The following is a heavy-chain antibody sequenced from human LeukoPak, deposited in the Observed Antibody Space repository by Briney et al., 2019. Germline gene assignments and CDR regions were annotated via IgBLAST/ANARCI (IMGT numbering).Heavy chain of an antibody. D-gene: IGHD3-10*01. V-gene: IGHV1-3*01. CDR1: GYTFTSYA. Sequence: ASAKVSCKASGYTFTSYAMHWVRQAPGQRLEWMGWISAGNGNTKYSQKFQGRVTIARDTSASTAYMELSSLRSEDTAVYYCARGRLITMVRGVITFDYWGQGTLVTVSS. CDR3: ARGRLITMVRGVITFDY. J-gene: IGHJ4*02. CDR2: ISAGNGNT.